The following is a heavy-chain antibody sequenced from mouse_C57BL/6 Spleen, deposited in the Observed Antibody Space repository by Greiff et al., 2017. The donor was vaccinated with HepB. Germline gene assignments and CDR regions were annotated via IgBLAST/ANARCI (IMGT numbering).Heavy chain of an antibody. V-gene: IGHV1-4*01. CDR1: GYTFTSYT. CDR3: ANGNSQY. J-gene: IGHJ2*01. Sequence: VQLVESGAELARPGASVKMSCKASGYTFTSYTMHWVKQRPGQGLEWIGYINPSSGYTKYNQKFKDKATLTADKSSSTAYMQLSSLTSEDSAVYYCANGNSQYWGQGTTLTVSS. CDR2: INPSSGYT. D-gene: IGHD2-1*01.